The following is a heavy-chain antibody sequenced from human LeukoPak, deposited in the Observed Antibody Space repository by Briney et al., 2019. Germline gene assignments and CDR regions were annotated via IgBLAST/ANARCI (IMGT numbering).Heavy chain of an antibody. CDR3: ARSHSSGPSDY. CDR1: GGSISSGGYY. V-gene: IGHV4-31*03. D-gene: IGHD3-22*01. J-gene: IGHJ4*02. CDR2: IYYSGST. Sequence: SETLSLTCTVSGGSISSGGYYWSWIRQHPGKGLEWIGYIYYSGSTYYNPSLKSRVTISVDTSKNQFSLKLSSVTAADTAVYYCARSHSSGPSDYWGQGTLVTVSS.